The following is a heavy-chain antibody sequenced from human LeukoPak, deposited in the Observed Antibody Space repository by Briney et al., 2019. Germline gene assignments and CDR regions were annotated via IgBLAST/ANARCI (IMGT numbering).Heavy chain of an antibody. CDR1: GDSPSNYF. V-gene: IGHV4-4*07. Sequence: NSSETLSLTCTVSGDSPSNYFWSWVRQPAGKGLEWIGIIYISGNTGYNPSLKSRVTMSVDTSKNLFSLKLTSVTVADTAVYYCARGYILTGYSFWGQGTLVTVSS. CDR3: ARGYILTGYSF. D-gene: IGHD3-9*01. CDR2: IYISGNT. J-gene: IGHJ1*01.